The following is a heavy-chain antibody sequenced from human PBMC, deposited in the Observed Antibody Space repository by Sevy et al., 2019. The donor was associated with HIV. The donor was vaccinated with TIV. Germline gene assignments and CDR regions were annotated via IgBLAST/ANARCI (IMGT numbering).Heavy chain of an antibody. CDR3: ARDWADDTIYGDYGGGDY. J-gene: IGHJ4*02. V-gene: IGHV3-21*01. Sequence: GGSLRLSCAASGFTFSSYSMNWVRQAPGKGLEWVSSISSSSSYIYYADSVKGRFTISRDNAKNSLYLQMNSLRAEDTAVYYCARDWADDTIYGDYGGGDYWGQGTLVTVSS. CDR1: GFTFSSYS. D-gene: IGHD4-17*01. CDR2: ISSSSSYI.